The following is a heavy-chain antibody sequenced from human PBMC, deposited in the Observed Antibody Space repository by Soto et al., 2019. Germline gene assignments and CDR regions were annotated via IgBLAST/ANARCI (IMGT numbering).Heavy chain of an antibody. CDR1: GYSFTSHW. D-gene: IGHD3-22*01. CDR3: ARADYYDSSGYRLFDH. V-gene: IGHV5-51*01. J-gene: IGHJ4*02. Sequence: PGESLKIFCKGSGYSFTSHWIGWVRPVPGKGMEWMGIIYPGDSDIRYRPSFQGQVTNSADNFIITAYLQWSSLKSSDTTMFYCARADYYDSSGYRLFDHWGQGTLVTVSS. CDR2: IYPGDSDI.